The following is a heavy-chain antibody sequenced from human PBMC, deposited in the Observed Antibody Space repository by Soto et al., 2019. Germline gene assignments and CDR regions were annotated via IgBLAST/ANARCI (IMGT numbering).Heavy chain of an antibody. CDR3: ATAISSTFSNFDY. J-gene: IGHJ4*02. CDR2: IKEDASEE. Sequence: EVQLVQSGGDLVQPGGSLRLSCVASGFTFSTYWMTWVRQAPGMGLEWVAGIKEDASEELYVDSVKGRFSVSRDNAKNSLYLQLNSLSAEDTAVYYCATAISSTFSNFDYWSPGSLVTVSS. V-gene: IGHV3-7*01. D-gene: IGHD2-2*01. CDR1: GFTFSTYW.